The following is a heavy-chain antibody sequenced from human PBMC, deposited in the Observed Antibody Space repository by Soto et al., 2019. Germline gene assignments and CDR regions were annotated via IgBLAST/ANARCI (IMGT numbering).Heavy chain of an antibody. D-gene: IGHD3-10*01. Sequence: PGGSLRLSCAASGFTISTYAMTWVHQAPGKGLECVSGVTGSGGQIHYADSVKGRFTISKDNSKNTLYLQMNSLRAEDTAVYYCAKDISITMVRGVITYYYYGMDVWGQGTTVTVSS. J-gene: IGHJ6*02. CDR3: AKDISITMVRGVITYYYYGMDV. CDR1: GFTISTYA. V-gene: IGHV3-23*01. CDR2: VTGSGGQI.